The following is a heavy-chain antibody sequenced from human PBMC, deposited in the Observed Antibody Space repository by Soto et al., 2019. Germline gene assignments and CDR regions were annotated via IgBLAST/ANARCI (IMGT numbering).Heavy chain of an antibody. J-gene: IGHJ4*02. Sequence: QVQLQESGPRLVKPSETLSLTCTVSGGSMIAYYWNWMRQPPGKGLQWIGYTYYSGSTTYNPYPKSRVTMSVDSSKNQFSLKLDSVTPADTAVYYCARVRGTAGKRYFDYWGPGTLVTVSS. CDR2: TYYSGST. V-gene: IGHV4-59*01. D-gene: IGHD6-13*01. CDR1: GGSMIAYY. CDR3: ARVRGTAGKRYFDY.